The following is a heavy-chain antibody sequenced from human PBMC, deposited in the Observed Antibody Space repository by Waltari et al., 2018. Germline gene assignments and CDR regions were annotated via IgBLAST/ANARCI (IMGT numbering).Heavy chain of an antibody. CDR3: ARSPRVTMVRGNY. J-gene: IGHJ4*02. V-gene: IGHV3-21*01. CDR1: GFTFSSYS. Sequence: EVQLVESGGGLVKPGGSLRLSCAASGFTFSSYSMNWVRQAPGKGLEWVSSISSISSYIYYADSVKGRFTISRDNAKNSLYLQMNSLRAEDTAVYYCARSPRVTMVRGNYWGQGTLVTVSS. D-gene: IGHD3-10*01. CDR2: ISSISSYI.